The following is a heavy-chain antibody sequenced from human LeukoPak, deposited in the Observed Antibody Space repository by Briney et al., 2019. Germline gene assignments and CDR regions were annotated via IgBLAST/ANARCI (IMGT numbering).Heavy chain of an antibody. J-gene: IGHJ4*02. V-gene: IGHV4-59*08. CDR2: IDNNGNT. CDR3: ARHLAARLGGARFSDY. D-gene: IGHD2-21*01. Sequence: TSETLSLTCIVSGGSINSYYWSWIRQPPGKGLEWIAYIDNNGNTNYNPSLKSRVTISVDTSRNEFSLKVNYVTAADTAVYYCARHLAARLGGARFSDYWGQGTLVTVSS. CDR1: GGSINSYY.